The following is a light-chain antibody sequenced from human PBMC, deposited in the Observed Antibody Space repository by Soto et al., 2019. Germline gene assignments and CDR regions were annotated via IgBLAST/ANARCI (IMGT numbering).Light chain of an antibody. J-gene: IGLJ1*01. CDR3: CSYAGSYAPSDV. CDR2: DVS. V-gene: IGLV2-11*01. Sequence: QSVLAQPRSVSGSPGQSVTISCTGTSSDVGGYNYVSWYQQHPGKAPKLMIYDVSKRPSGVPDRFSGSKSGNTASLTISGLQAEDEADYYCCSYAGSYAPSDVFGTGPQVTVL. CDR1: SSDVGGYNY.